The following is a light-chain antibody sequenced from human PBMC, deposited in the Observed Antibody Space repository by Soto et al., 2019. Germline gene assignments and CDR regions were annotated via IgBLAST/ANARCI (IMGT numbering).Light chain of an antibody. CDR3: QQYGSSPRT. CDR1: QSVSSN. CDR2: GAS. V-gene: IGKV3-15*01. J-gene: IGKJ1*01. Sequence: EIVMTQSPATLSVSPGERATLSCRASQSVSSNLAWYQQKPGQAPRLLIYGASTRATGIPARFSGSGSGTEFTLTISGLEPEDFAVYYCQQYGSSPRTFGQGSKVDIK.